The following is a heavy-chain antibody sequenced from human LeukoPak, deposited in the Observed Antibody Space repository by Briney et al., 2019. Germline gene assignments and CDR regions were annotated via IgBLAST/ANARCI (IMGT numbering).Heavy chain of an antibody. CDR1: GGSFSGYY. J-gene: IGHJ3*02. CDR3: ARYDSSGYPFFTI. CDR2: INHSGNT. V-gene: IGHV4-34*01. Sequence: PSETLSLTCAVYGGSFSGYYWSWIRQPPGKGLEWIGEINHSGNTNYNPSLKSRVTISVDTSKNQFSLKLSSVTAADTAVYYCARYDSSGYPFFTIWGQGTMVTVSS. D-gene: IGHD3-22*01.